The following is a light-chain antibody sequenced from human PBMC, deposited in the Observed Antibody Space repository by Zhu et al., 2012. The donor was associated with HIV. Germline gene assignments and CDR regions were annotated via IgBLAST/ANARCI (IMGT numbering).Light chain of an antibody. CDR3: QQYYNFPRT. Sequence: GDRVTISCRMSQDISSDLAWYQQKPGKAPELLISGASTLQSGVSSRFSGSGSGTDFTLTISRLQSEDFATYYCQQYYNFPRTFGQGTKVEIK. CDR2: GAS. CDR1: QDISSD. J-gene: IGKJ1*01. V-gene: IGKV1D-8*01.